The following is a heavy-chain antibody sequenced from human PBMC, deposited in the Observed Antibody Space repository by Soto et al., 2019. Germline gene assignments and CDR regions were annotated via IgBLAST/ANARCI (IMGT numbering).Heavy chain of an antibody. CDR1: GFSLSTRGVG. J-gene: IGHJ4*02. V-gene: IGHV2-5*02. Sequence: QITLKESGPTLVKPTQTLTLTCTFSGFSLSTRGVGVGWLRQPPGKALDGLALIYWDADKRYRPSLKSRLTITKDTSKNQLVLTMTNMDPGDTATYYCAHSLAASNSGHYEPLTSFDYWGQGTLVTVSS. CDR3: AHSLAASNSGHYEPLTSFDY. D-gene: IGHD4-17*01. CDR2: IYWDADK.